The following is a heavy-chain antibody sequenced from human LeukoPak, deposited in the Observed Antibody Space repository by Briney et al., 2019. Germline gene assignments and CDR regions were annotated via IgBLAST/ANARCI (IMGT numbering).Heavy chain of an antibody. CDR3: ARVSGVKTAVGAFDI. D-gene: IGHD3-10*01. J-gene: IGHJ3*02. CDR2: IIPILGIA. Sequence: GASVKVSCKASGGTFSSYAISWVRQAPGQGLEWMGRIIPILGIANYAQKSQGRVTITADKSTSTAYMELSSLRSEDTAVYYCARVSGVKTAVGAFDIWGQGTMVTVSS. CDR1: GGTFSSYA. V-gene: IGHV1-69*04.